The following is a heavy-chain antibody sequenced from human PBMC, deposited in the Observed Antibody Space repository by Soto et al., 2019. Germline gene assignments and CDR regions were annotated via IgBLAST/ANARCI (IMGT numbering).Heavy chain of an antibody. V-gene: IGHV1-69*13. CDR3: ARDPGYSYVIFDY. CDR1: GGTFSSYA. CDR2: IIPIFGTA. Sequence: ASVKVSCKASGGTFSSYAISWLRQAPGQGLEWMGGIIPIFGTANYAQKFQGRVTITADESTSTAYMELSSLRSEDTAVYYCARDPGYSYVIFDYWGQGTLVTVSS. J-gene: IGHJ4*02. D-gene: IGHD5-18*01.